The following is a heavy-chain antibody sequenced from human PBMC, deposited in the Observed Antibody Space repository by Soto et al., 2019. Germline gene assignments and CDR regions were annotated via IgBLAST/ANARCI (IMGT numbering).Heavy chain of an antibody. CDR1: GGSISSGGYY. Sequence: SETLSLTCTVSGGSISSGGYYWSWIRQHPGKGLEWIGYIYYSGSTYYNPSLKSRVTISVDTSKNQFSLKLSSVTAADTAVYYCARDSTTIFGVAHNWFDPWGQGTLVTVSS. J-gene: IGHJ5*02. V-gene: IGHV4-31*03. CDR3: ARDSTTIFGVAHNWFDP. CDR2: IYYSGST. D-gene: IGHD3-3*01.